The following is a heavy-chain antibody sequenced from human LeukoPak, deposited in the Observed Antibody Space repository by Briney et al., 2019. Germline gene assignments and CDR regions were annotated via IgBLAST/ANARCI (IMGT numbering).Heavy chain of an antibody. Sequence: GGSLRLSCPASGFTFSSYEMNWVRQAPGKGREWVSYISSSGSTIYYADSVKGRLTISRDNAKNPLYLQMNSLRAEDTAVYYCAELGITMIGGVWGKGTTVTISS. CDR2: ISSSGSTI. CDR3: AELGITMIGGV. J-gene: IGHJ6*04. CDR1: GFTFSSYE. V-gene: IGHV3-48*03. D-gene: IGHD3-10*02.